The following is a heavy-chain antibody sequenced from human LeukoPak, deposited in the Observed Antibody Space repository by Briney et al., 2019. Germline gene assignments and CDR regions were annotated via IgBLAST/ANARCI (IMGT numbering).Heavy chain of an antibody. CDR2: MSYSGST. J-gene: IGHJ4*02. Sequence: PSETLSLTCTVSGGSVSSTLYYWGWIRQPPGLGLEWIGSMSYSGSTYYNPSLKSRLTMSVDTSKNQSSLNLNSVTAADTALYYCARENLTSLSTFDYWGQGTLVTVSS. CDR3: ARENLTSLSTFDY. D-gene: IGHD2-21*02. V-gene: IGHV4-39*07. CDR1: GGSVSSTLYY.